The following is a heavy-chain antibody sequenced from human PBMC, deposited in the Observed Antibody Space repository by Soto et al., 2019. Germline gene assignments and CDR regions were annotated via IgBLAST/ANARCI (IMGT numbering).Heavy chain of an antibody. D-gene: IGHD6-19*01. CDR1: GGSFSGYY. CDR3: ARVGNGIAVAGIDY. V-gene: IGHV4-34*01. Sequence: QVQLQQWGAGLLKPSETLSLTCAVYGGSFSGYYWSWIRQPPGKGLEWIGEINHSGSTNYNPSLKSRVTISVDPSKNQFSLKLSSVTAADTAVYYCARVGNGIAVAGIDYWGQGTLVTVSS. CDR2: INHSGST. J-gene: IGHJ4*02.